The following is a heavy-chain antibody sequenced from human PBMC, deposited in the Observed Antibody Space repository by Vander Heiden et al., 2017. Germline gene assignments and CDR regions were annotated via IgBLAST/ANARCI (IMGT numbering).Heavy chain of an antibody. D-gene: IGHD6-13*01. Sequence: QVQLVESGGGVVQPGRSLRLSCAASGFTFSSYGMHWVRQAPGKGLEWVAVISYDGSNKYYADSVKGRFTISRDNSKNTLYLQMNSLRAEDTAVYYCAKWRGSSRYFDYWGQGTLVTVSS. V-gene: IGHV3-30*18. CDR1: GFTFSSYG. CDR2: ISYDGSNK. CDR3: AKWRGSSRYFDY. J-gene: IGHJ4*02.